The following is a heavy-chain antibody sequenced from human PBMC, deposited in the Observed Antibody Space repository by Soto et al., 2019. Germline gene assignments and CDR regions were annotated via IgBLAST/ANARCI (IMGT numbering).Heavy chain of an antibody. CDR2: FFIGGNT. CDR1: GGSISSSTYY. V-gene: IGHV4-39*07. Sequence: SETLSLTCTVSGGSISSSTYYWGWMRQPPGKGLEWIASFFIGGNTYYNPSLKSRVTISVDTSKNQFSLKLSSVTAADTAVYYCARDCGGYPHYYYGMDVWGQGTTVTVS. J-gene: IGHJ6*02. CDR3: ARDCGGYPHYYYGMDV. D-gene: IGHD2-21*01.